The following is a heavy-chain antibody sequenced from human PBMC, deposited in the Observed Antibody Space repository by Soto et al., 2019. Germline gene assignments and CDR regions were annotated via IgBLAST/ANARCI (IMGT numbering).Heavy chain of an antibody. CDR1: GGSFSGYY. J-gene: IGHJ6*03. V-gene: IGHV4-34*01. Sequence: SETLSLTCAVYGGSFSGYYWSWIRQPPGKGLEWIGEINHSGSTNYNPSLKSRVTISVDTSKNQFSLRLSSVTAADTAVYYCARGNRGSFYYYYMDVWGKGTTVTVSS. CDR3: ARGNRGSFYYYYMDV. D-gene: IGHD3-10*01. CDR2: INHSGST.